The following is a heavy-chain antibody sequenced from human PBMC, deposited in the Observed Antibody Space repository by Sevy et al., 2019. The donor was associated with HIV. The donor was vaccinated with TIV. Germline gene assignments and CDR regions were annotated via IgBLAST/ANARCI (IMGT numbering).Heavy chain of an antibody. Sequence: SETLSLTCAVSGGSISSGGYSWSWIRQPPGKGLEWIGYIYHSGSTYYNPSLKSRVTISVDRSKNQYSLKLSSVTAADTAVYYCARGYSYGYPAEHFQHWGQGTLVTVSS. CDR2: IYHSGST. V-gene: IGHV4-30-2*01. D-gene: IGHD5-18*01. CDR1: GGSISSGGYS. J-gene: IGHJ1*01. CDR3: ARGYSYGYPAEHFQH.